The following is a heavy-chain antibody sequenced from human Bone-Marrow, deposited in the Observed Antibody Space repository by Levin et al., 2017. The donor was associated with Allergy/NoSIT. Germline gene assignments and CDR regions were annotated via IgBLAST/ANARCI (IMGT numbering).Heavy chain of an antibody. CDR3: ARVGFKVRSTGGDY. Sequence: GGSLRLSCAASGFTFSSYEMNWVRQAPGKGLEWVSYISSSGNTISYADSVKGLFTTSRDNAKNSLYLQMNSLRAEDTAVYYCARVGFKVRSTGGDYWGQGTLVTVSS. CDR1: GFTFSSYE. D-gene: IGHD1-26*01. J-gene: IGHJ4*02. CDR2: ISSSGNTI. V-gene: IGHV3-48*03.